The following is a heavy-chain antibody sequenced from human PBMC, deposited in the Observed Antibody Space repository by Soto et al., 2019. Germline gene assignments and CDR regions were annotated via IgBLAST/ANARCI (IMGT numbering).Heavy chain of an antibody. CDR1: GYTFSSYD. Sequence: QVQLVQSGAEVKKPGASIKVSCKAYGYTFSSYDINWVRQAAGQGFGWMGWMNPNSGNTGYAQKLQGRVTMTRNTSISTAYMELSSLRSEDTAVYYCARWPDGYYYYGMDVWGQGTTVTVSS. CDR3: ARWPDGYYYYGMDV. J-gene: IGHJ6*02. CDR2: MNPNSGNT. V-gene: IGHV1-8*01.